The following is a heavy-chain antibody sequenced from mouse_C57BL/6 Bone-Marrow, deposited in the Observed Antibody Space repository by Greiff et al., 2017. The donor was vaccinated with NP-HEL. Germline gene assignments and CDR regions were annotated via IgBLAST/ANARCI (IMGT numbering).Heavy chain of an antibody. J-gene: IGHJ2*01. CDR3: TTSRGLRHFDY. CDR1: GFNITDDY. Sequence: VQLKESGAELVRPGASVKLSCTASGFNITDDYMHWVKQRPEQGLEWIGWIDPENGDTEYASQFQGTATLTAETSSNTAYMQLSSLTSEDTAVYYCTTSRGLRHFDYWGQGTTLTVSS. V-gene: IGHV14-4*01. D-gene: IGHD1-1*01. CDR2: IDPENGDT.